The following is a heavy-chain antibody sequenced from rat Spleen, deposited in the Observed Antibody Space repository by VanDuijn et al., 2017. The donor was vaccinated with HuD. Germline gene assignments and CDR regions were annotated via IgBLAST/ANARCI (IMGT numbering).Heavy chain of an antibody. V-gene: IGHV5-29*01. Sequence: EVKLVESGGGLVQPGRSMKLSCVASGFTFNTYGMAWVRQAPTKGLEWVATISYDDSRTYYRDSVKGRFTISRDNAKSTLYLQMDSLRSEDTATYYCARRHYGYTDYFDYWGQGVMVTVSS. CDR2: ISYDDSRT. CDR3: ARRHYGYTDYFDY. J-gene: IGHJ2*01. D-gene: IGHD1-9*01. CDR1: GFTFNTYG.